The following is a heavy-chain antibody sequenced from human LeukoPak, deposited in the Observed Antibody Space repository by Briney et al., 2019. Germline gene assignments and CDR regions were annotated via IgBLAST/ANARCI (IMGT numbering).Heavy chain of an antibody. D-gene: IGHD6-6*01. J-gene: IGHJ4*02. CDR1: GYTFTSYD. CDR3: ARGQSSSSAYPVDY. CDR2: MNPNSGNT. Sequence: ASVKVSCKASGYTFTSYDINWVRQATGQGLEWMGWMNPNSGNTGYAQKFQGRVTMTRNTSTSTAYMELSSLRSEDTAVYYCARGQSSSSAYPVDYWGQGTLVTVSS. V-gene: IGHV1-8*01.